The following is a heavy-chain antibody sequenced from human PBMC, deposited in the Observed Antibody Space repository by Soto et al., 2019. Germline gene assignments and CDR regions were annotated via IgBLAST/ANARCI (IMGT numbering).Heavy chain of an antibody. CDR3: ARRSSGWYFDY. V-gene: IGHV3-23*01. CDR2: ISGSGGST. J-gene: IGHJ4*02. Sequence: EVQLLESGGGLVQPGGSLRLSCAAPGFTFSNYAMNWVRQAPGKGLEWVSVISGSGGSTYYADSVKGRFTISRDNSKNTLYLQMNSLRGVXTXXYYXARRSSGWYFDYWGQGTLVTVSS. CDR1: GFTFSNYA. D-gene: IGHD6-19*01.